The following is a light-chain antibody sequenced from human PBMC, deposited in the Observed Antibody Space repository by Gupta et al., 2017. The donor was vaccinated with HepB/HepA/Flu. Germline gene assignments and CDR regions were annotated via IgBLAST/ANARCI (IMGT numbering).Light chain of an antibody. V-gene: IGKV3-11*01. Sequence: EIVLTQSPAPLSLSPGERATISCRASQSVNSYLAWYLQKPGQAPRLLIYDASNRATGIPARFSGSGSGTDFTLTISSLEPEDFAVYYCQQRGNWPFTFGPGTKVDI. CDR2: DAS. J-gene: IGKJ3*01. CDR1: QSVNSY. CDR3: QQRGNWPFT.